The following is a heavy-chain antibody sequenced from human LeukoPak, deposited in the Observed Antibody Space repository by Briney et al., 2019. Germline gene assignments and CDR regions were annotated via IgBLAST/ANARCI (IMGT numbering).Heavy chain of an antibody. Sequence: GESLEISCKGSGSLFTSYWIGGARQVPGKGLEGMGIIYPGDSDTRYSPSFQGQVTISADKSISTAYLQWSSLKASDTAMYYCARHEEGGYSYPIDYWGQGTLVTVSS. CDR2: IYPGDSDT. D-gene: IGHD5-18*01. J-gene: IGHJ4*02. CDR1: GSLFTSYW. CDR3: ARHEEGGYSYPIDY. V-gene: IGHV5-51*01.